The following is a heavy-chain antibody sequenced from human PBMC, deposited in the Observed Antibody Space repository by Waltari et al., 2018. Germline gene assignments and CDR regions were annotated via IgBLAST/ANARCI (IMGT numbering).Heavy chain of an antibody. Sequence: QVQLQESGPGLVKPSETLSLTCAVSGYSISSGYYWGWIRQTPGKGLEWIWSIYNSWSTYYNPSLKSRVTISVDTSKNQFSLKLSSVTAADTAVYYCAREGPYGDYEPYYFDYWGQGTLVTVSS. CDR3: AREGPYGDYEPYYFDY. CDR1: GYSISSGYY. D-gene: IGHD4-17*01. J-gene: IGHJ4*02. V-gene: IGHV4-38-2*02. CDR2: IYNSWST.